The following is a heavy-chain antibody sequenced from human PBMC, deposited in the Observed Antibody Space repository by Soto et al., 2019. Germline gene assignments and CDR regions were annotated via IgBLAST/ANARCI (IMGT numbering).Heavy chain of an antibody. CDR2: IRGYNGNT. CDR1: GYTFTNYG. J-gene: IGHJ6*02. Sequence: GASVKVSCKASGYTFTNYGISWVRQAPGQGLEWMGWIRGYNGNTNYAQKLQGRVTMTTDTSTSTAYMELRSLRSDDTAVYYCARTGGLDSNGPMDVWGQGTTVTVSS. D-gene: IGHD3-22*01. CDR3: ARTGGLDSNGPMDV. V-gene: IGHV1-18*01.